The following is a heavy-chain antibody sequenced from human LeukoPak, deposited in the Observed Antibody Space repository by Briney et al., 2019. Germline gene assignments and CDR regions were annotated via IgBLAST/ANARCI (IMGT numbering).Heavy chain of an antibody. V-gene: IGHV4-39*01. CDR1: GGSISSSSYY. CDR3: ARHMSGYYDSSGYYNAFDI. D-gene: IGHD3-22*01. Sequence: PSETLSLTCTVSGGSISSSSYYWGWIRQPPGKGLERIGSIYYSGSTYYNPSLKSRVTISVDTSKNQFSLKLSSVTAADTAVYYCARHMSGYYDSSGYYNAFDIWGQGTMVTVSS. J-gene: IGHJ3*02. CDR2: IYYSGST.